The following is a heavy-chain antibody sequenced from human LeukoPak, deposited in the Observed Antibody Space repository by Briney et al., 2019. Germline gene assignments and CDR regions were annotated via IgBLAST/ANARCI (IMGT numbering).Heavy chain of an antibody. CDR1: GGSISSSGYY. CDR2: IYYSGST. D-gene: IGHD1-26*01. V-gene: IGHV4-39*01. J-gene: IGHJ4*02. CDR3: ARFAHYSGSCAS. Sequence: PSETLSLTCSVSGGSISSSGYYWGWIRQPPGKGLEWIGRIYYSGSTYYNPSLKSRVTISVDTSKNQFSLKLSFVTAADTAVYFCARFAHYSGSCASWGQGPLVTVSS.